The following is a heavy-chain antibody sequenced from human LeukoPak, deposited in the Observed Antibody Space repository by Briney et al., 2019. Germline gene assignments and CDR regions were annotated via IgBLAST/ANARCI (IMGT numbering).Heavy chain of an antibody. CDR3: TKAAAGSGDYGMDV. D-gene: IGHD3-10*01. CDR1: GFSFINYS. J-gene: IGHJ6*02. CDR2: ISHDGSNY. V-gene: IGHV3-30*18. Sequence: GGSLRLSCAASGFSFINYSMHWVRQAPGKGLEWVASISHDGSNYYYADSVKGRFTISRDNSRNTLYLQMNSLKVEDTAVFYCTKAAAGSGDYGMDVWGQGTTVTV.